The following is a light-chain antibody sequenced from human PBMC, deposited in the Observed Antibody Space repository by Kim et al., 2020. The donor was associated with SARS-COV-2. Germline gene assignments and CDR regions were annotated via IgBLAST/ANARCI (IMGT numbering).Light chain of an antibody. V-gene: IGKV3-15*01. CDR1: QSVSNI. J-gene: IGKJ2*01. CDR3: PQYNNWPPHA. Sequence: VSRGESATLSRRTSQSVSNILTWYPQKPGQAPRLLIYGASTRATGIPARFSGSGSGTEFTLPLRSLQSEDSAFYFCPQYNNWPPHAFAQGTKLEI. CDR2: GAS.